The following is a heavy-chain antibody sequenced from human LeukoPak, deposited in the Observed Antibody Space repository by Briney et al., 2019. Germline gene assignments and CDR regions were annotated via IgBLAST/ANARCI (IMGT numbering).Heavy chain of an antibody. D-gene: IGHD3-22*01. J-gene: IGHJ1*01. CDR1: GGSISSYY. Sequence: SETLSLTCAVSGGSISSYYWSWIRQPPGKGLEWIGYIYYSGSTNYNPSLKSRVTISVDTSKNQFSLKLSSVTAADTAVYYCARLDYDSSGYFYVGYFQHWGHGTLVTVSS. V-gene: IGHV4-59*08. CDR3: ARLDYDSSGYFYVGYFQH. CDR2: IYYSGST.